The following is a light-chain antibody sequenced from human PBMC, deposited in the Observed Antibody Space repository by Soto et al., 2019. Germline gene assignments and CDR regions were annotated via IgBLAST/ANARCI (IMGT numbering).Light chain of an antibody. J-gene: IGKJ1*01. Sequence: DIQRTESPSTLSASVGDTVTLTCRASQSVSGWLAWYQQKPGEAPKLLIYDASALPRGVPSRFSGSGSGTKFTLTIASLQNDDFATYYGQQYETFSGTFGPGTKVDIK. CDR3: QQYETFSGT. CDR1: QSVSGW. CDR2: DAS. V-gene: IGKV1-5*01.